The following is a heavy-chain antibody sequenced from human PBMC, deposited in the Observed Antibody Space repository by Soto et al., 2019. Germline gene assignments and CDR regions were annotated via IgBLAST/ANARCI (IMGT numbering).Heavy chain of an antibody. CDR1: GFTFSNYG. V-gene: IGHV3-33*01. CDR3: SRDHSSGWTQDY. Sequence: QVQLVESGGSVVQPGRSLRLSCAASGFTFSNYGMHWVRQAPGKGLDWVAFIWYDGSQKYYGDAVKGRFTISRDNSKNTVYLQMNSLRAEDTAVYYCSRDHSSGWTQDYWGQGTLVTVSS. CDR2: IWYDGSQK. J-gene: IGHJ4*02. D-gene: IGHD6-19*01.